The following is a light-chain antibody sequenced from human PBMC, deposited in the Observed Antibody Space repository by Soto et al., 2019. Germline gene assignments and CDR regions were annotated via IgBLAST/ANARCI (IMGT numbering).Light chain of an antibody. Sequence: DIQMTQSPSSLSASVGDRVTITCRASQSISSYLNWYQQKPGKAPKLLIYAASSLQSGVPSRFSGSGSGTDFTLTISSLQPEDFATYYCQQSYSTPPIGSFTFGPGTKVDIK. CDR3: QQSYSTPPIGSFT. CDR1: QSISSY. CDR2: AAS. V-gene: IGKV1-39*01. J-gene: IGKJ3*01.